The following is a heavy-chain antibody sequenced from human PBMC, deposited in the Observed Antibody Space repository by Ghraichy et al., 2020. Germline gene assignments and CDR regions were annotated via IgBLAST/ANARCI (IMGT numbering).Heavy chain of an antibody. CDR2: IYYSGST. V-gene: IGHV4-59*01. CDR3: ARSFRGHYPDY. Sequence: SETLSLTCTVSGGSISSYYWSWIRQPPGKGLEWIGYIYYSGSTNYNPSLKSRVTISVDTSKNQFSLKLSSVTAADTAVYYCARSFRGHYPDYWGQGTLVTVSS. J-gene: IGHJ4*02. CDR1: GGSISSYY. D-gene: IGHD3-10*01.